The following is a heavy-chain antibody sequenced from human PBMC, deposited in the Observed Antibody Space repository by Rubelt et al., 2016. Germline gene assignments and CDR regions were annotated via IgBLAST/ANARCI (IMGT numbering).Heavy chain of an antibody. Sequence: EVQLVESGGGLIHPGGSLTLSCAASGFSVSSHYMTWVRQAPGKGLEWVSIMYRSGNTYYADSVEGRFTLARDNSENSCILQMNSRKAEDTSVSFCARAPRNGFYFAHWGQGAPVTVSP. CDR1: GFSVSSHY. CDR2: MYRSGNT. J-gene: IGHJ4*02. D-gene: IGHD2-8*01. CDR3: ARAPRNGFYFAH. V-gene: IGHV3-53*01.